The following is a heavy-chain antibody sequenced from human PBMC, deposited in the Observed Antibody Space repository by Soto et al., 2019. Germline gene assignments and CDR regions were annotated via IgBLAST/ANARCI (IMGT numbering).Heavy chain of an antibody. Sequence: QVQLVQSGAEVKKPGASVKVSCKASGYTFTSYGISWVRQAPGQGLEWMGWISAYNGNTNYAQKLQGRVTMTTYTSTSTAYMELRSLRSDDTAVYYCARDPRDSGWNSPYYGMDVWGQGTTVTVSS. CDR1: GYTFTSYG. V-gene: IGHV1-18*04. J-gene: IGHJ6*02. CDR2: ISAYNGNT. CDR3: ARDPRDSGWNSPYYGMDV. D-gene: IGHD1-7*01.